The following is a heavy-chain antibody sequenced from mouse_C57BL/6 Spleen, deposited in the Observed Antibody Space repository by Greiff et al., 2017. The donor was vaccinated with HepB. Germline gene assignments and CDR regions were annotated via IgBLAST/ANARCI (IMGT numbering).Heavy chain of an antibody. V-gene: IGHV1-50*01. CDR1: GYTFTSYW. CDR2: IDPSDSYT. J-gene: IGHJ3*01. Sequence: QVQLQQSGAELVKPGASVKLSCKASGYTFTSYWMQWVKQRPGQGLEWIGEIDPSDSYTNYNQKFKGKATLTVDTSSSTAYMQLSSLTSEDSAVYYCATYSSGPSFAYWGQGTLVTVSA. D-gene: IGHD3-2*02. CDR3: ATYSSGPSFAY.